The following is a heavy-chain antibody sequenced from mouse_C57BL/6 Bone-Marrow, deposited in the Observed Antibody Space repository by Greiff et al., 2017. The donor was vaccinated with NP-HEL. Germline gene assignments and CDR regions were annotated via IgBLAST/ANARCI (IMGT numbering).Heavy chain of an antibody. D-gene: IGHD2-3*01. CDR3: ARDTDGYYGEDY. V-gene: IGHV5-4*01. CDR2: ISDGGSYT. Sequence: EVKLVESGGGLVKPGGSLKLSCAASGFTFSSYAMSWVRQTPEKRLEWVATISDGGSYTYYPDNVKGRFTISRDNAKNNLYLQMSQLKSEDTAMYYCARDTDGYYGEDYWGQGTSVTVSS. CDR1: GFTFSSYA. J-gene: IGHJ4*01.